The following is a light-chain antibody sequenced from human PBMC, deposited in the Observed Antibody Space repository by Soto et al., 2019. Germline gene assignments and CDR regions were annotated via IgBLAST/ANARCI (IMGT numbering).Light chain of an antibody. CDR1: RSNIGSNH. V-gene: IGLV1-44*01. CDR2: SDN. Sequence: QSVLTQPPSASGTPGQRVTISCSGARSNIGSNHVYWYQQIPGTAPKLLIYSDNQRPSGVPDRFSGSKSGTSASLAISGLQSEDEADYYCAAWDDSLNGRVFGTGTKVTV. CDR3: AAWDDSLNGRV. J-gene: IGLJ1*01.